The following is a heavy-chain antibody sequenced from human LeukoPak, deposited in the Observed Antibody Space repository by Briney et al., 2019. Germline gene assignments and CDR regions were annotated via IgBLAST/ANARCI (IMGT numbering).Heavy chain of an antibody. CDR3: ARDGKSGGREEAFDI. Sequence: GAPVKVSCKASGYTFTGYYMHWVRQAPGQGLEWMGWINPNSGGTNYAQKFQGRVTMTRDTSISTAYMELSRLRSDDTAVYYCARDGKSGGREEAFDIWGQGTMVTVSS. V-gene: IGHV1-2*02. J-gene: IGHJ3*02. D-gene: IGHD1-26*01. CDR2: INPNSGGT. CDR1: GYTFTGYY.